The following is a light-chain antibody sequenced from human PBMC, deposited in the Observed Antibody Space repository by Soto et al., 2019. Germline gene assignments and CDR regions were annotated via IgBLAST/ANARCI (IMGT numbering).Light chain of an antibody. J-gene: IGKJ4*01. CDR3: QQYNRYSLT. CDR2: RAS. Sequence: VMTQSPATLSVSPGERATLSCRASQNVGGSVAWYQQKPGQAPRLLIYRASTRATGIPARFSGSGSGTEFTLTISSLQSEDFGSYYCQQYNRYSLTFGGGTKVDIK. V-gene: IGKV3-15*01. CDR1: QNVGGS.